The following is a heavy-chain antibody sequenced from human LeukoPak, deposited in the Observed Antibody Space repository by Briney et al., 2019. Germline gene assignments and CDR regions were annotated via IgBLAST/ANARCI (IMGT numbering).Heavy chain of an antibody. J-gene: IGHJ5*02. CDR2: IYYSGST. CDR3: ARVPPDYYDSSGYYAPGGWFDP. Sequence: SETLSLTCTVSGGSVSSGSYYWSWIRQPPGKGLEWIGYIYYSGSTNYNPSLKSRVTISVDTSKNQFSLKLSSVTAADTAVYYCARVPPDYYDSSGYYAPGGWFDPWGQGTLVTVSS. D-gene: IGHD3-22*01. V-gene: IGHV4-61*01. CDR1: GGSVSSGSYY.